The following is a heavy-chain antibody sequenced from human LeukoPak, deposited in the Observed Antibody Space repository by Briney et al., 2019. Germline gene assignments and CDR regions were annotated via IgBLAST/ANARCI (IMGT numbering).Heavy chain of an antibody. D-gene: IGHD1-26*01. CDR1: GFTFSSYA. J-gene: IGHJ4*02. CDR3: ASGMRVGPNI. Sequence: GRSLRLSCAASGFTFSSYAMHWVRQAPGKRLEWVAVISYDGSNKYYADSAKGRFTISRDNAKNSLYLQMNSLRAEDTAVYYCASGMRVGPNIWGQGTLVTVSS. V-gene: IGHV3-30-3*01. CDR2: ISYDGSNK.